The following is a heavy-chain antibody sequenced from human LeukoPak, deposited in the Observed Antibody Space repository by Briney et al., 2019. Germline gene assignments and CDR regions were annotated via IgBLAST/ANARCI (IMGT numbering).Heavy chain of an antibody. V-gene: IGHV3-48*03. D-gene: IGHD3-10*01. CDR1: GFTFSSYE. J-gene: IGHJ4*02. CDR2: ISSSGSTI. CDR3: AKITILKCFDY. Sequence: GGSLRLSCAASGFTFSSYEMNWVRQAPGKGLEWVSYISSSGSTIYYADSVKGRFTISRDNAKNSLYLQMNSLRAEDTAVYYCAKITILKCFDYWGQGTLVTVSS.